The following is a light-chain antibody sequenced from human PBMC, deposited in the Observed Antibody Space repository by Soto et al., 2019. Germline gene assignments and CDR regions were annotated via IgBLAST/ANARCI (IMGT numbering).Light chain of an antibody. CDR1: QSVNNNY. CDR3: QQYGSSLYT. CDR2: AAS. J-gene: IGKJ2*01. Sequence: EIVLTQSPGTLSLSPGERATLSCRASQSVNNNYVAWYQQKSGQAPRLLIFAASSRATGIPGRSSGSGSGTDFTLTISRLEPEDFAVYYCQQYGSSLYTFGQGTKLEIK. V-gene: IGKV3-20*01.